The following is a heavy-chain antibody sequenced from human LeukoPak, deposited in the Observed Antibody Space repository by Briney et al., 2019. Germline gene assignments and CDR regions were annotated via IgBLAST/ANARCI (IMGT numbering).Heavy chain of an antibody. D-gene: IGHD6-13*01. CDR2: IYHSGST. V-gene: IGHV4-30-2*01. CDR1: GGSISSGGYY. Sequence: SETLSLTCSVSGGSISSGGYYWSWIRQPPGKGLEWIGYIYHSGSTYYNPSLKSRVTISVDKSKNQFSLKLSSVTAADTAVYYCAREDVGYSSSWYATGGANWFDPWGQGTLVTVSS. J-gene: IGHJ5*02. CDR3: AREDVGYSSSWYATGGANWFDP.